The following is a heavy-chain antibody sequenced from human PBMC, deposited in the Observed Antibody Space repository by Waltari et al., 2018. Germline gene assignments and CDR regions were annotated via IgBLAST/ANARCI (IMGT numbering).Heavy chain of an antibody. Sequence: EVQLVESGGGLVQSGGSLRLSCAASVFTFSSYAMSWVTQAPGEGLEWVSAISGSGGSKYYADSVKGRFTISRDNSKNTLYLQMNSLRAEDTAVYYCAKDIVGATTGFDYWGQGTLVTVSS. CDR1: VFTFSSYA. J-gene: IGHJ4*02. CDR2: ISGSGGSK. CDR3: AKDIVGATTGFDY. V-gene: IGHV3-23*04. D-gene: IGHD1-26*01.